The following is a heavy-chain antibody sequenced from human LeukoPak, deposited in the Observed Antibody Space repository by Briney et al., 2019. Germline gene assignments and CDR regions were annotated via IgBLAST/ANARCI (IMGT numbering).Heavy chain of an antibody. D-gene: IGHD3-22*01. CDR1: GYTLTELS. J-gene: IGHJ4*02. CDR3: ATDEHYYDISGY. CDR2: FDPEDGET. Sequence: ASVKVSCKVSGYTLTELSMHWVRQAPGKGLEWVGGFDPEDGETIYAQKFQGRVTMTEDTSTDTAYMELSSLRSEDTAVYYCATDEHYYDISGYWGQGTLVTVSS. V-gene: IGHV1-24*01.